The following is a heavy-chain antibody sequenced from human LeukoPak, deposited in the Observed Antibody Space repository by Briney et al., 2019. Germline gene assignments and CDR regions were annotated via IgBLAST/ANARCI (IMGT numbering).Heavy chain of an antibody. J-gene: IGHJ2*01. Sequence: TGGSLRLSCAASGFTFPNYGMNWVRQAPGKGLEWVSGLSDRGSTTYYADSVRGRFTISRDNSKNTLYLQMNSLRAEDTAVYYCARVEYSSGWYWYFDLWGRGTLVTVSS. CDR1: GFTFPNYG. CDR3: ARVEYSSGWYWYFDL. CDR2: LSDRGSTT. V-gene: IGHV3-23*01. D-gene: IGHD6-19*01.